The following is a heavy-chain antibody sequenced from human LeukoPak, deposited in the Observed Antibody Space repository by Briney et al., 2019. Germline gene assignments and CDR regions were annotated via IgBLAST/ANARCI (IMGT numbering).Heavy chain of an antibody. CDR3: AREGVRQPGSYYYYYYMDV. D-gene: IGHD3-16*01. Sequence: GGSLRLSCAASALTVIINYMSGVRHAPGEGLECVSVIYSGGSTYYADSVKGRFTISRDNYKNTMYLQMKSMRAEDTAVYYCAREGVRQPGSYYYYYYMDVWGKGTTVTVSS. V-gene: IGHV3-53*01. CDR1: ALTVIINY. CDR2: IYSGGST. J-gene: IGHJ6*03.